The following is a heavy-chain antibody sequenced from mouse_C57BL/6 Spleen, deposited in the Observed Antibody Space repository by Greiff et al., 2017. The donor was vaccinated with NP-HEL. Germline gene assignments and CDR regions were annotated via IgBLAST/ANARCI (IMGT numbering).Heavy chain of an antibody. J-gene: IGHJ4*01. D-gene: IGHD1-1*01. V-gene: IGHV5-9-1*02. CDR3: TREEKNYYGSSPYAMDY. CDR1: GFTFSSYA. CDR2: ISSGGDYI. Sequence: EVKLQESGEGLVKPGGSLKLSCAASGFTFSSYAMSWVRQTPEKRLEWVAYISSGGDYIYYADTVKGRFTISRDNARNTLYLQMSSLQSEDTAMYYCTREEKNYYGSSPYAMDYWGQGTSVPVSS.